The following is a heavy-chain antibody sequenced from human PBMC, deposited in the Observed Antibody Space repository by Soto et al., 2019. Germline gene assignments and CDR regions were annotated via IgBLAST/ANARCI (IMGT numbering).Heavy chain of an antibody. D-gene: IGHD3-22*01. CDR3: ARPLTYYDSRGYYGY. CDR1: GFTFSSYS. Sequence: EVQLVESGGGLVKPGGSLRLSCAASGFTFSSYSMNWVRQAPGKGLEWVSSISGSSSYIYYADSVKGRFTISRDNAKNSLYLQMNSLRAEDTAVYYCARPLTYYDSRGYYGYWGQGTLDTVSS. J-gene: IGHJ4*02. V-gene: IGHV3-21*01. CDR2: ISGSSSYI.